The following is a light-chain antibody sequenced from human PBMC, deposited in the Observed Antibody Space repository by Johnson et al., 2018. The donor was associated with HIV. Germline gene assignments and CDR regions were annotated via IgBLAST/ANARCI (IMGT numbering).Light chain of an antibody. V-gene: IGLV1-51*02. CDR2: EDN. J-gene: IGLJ1*01. Sequence: QPVLTQPPSVSAAPGQRVNISCSGNISNIESYFVSWYQQLPGAAPTLLIYEDNKRPSGIPDRFSGSKSGATATLGITGRQPGHEADYYCGIWDASLSPLYVFGSGTTITVL. CDR3: GIWDASLSPLYV. CDR1: ISNIESYF.